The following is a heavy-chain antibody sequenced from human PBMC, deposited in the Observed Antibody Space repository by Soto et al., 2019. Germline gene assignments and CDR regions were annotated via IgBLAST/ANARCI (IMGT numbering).Heavy chain of an antibody. CDR2: ISYDGSNK. CDR1: GFTFSSYA. D-gene: IGHD1-1*01. CDR3: AREGPNVAHDAFDI. Sequence: PGGSLRLSCAASGFTFSSYAMHWVRQAPGKGLEWVAVISYDGSNKYYADSVKGRFTISRDNSKNTLYLQMNSLRAEDTAVYYCAREGPNVAHDAFDIWGQGTMVTVSS. V-gene: IGHV3-30-3*01. J-gene: IGHJ3*02.